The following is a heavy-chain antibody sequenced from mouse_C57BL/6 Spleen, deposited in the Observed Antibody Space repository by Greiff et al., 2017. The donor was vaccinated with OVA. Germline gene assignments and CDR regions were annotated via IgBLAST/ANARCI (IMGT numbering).Heavy chain of an antibody. Sequence: QVHVKQPGAELVMPGASVKLSCKASGYTFTSYWMHWVKQRPGQGLEWIGEIDPSDSYTNYNQKFKGKSTLTVDKSSSTAYMQLSSLTSEDSAVYYCARSLYDGYPDYWGQGTTLTVSS. CDR3: ARSLYDGYPDY. V-gene: IGHV1-69*01. J-gene: IGHJ2*01. D-gene: IGHD2-3*01. CDR2: IDPSDSYT. CDR1: GYTFTSYW.